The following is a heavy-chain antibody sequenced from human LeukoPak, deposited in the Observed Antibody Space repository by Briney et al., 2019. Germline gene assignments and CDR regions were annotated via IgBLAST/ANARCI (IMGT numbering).Heavy chain of an antibody. D-gene: IGHD5-18*01. CDR2: ISGSGGST. Sequence: TGGSLRLSCTASGFTFGDYAMSWVRQAPGKGLEWVSAISGSGGSTYYADSMKGRFTISRDNSKNTLYLQMNSLRAEDTAVYYCAKRIQSAMATGYWGQGTLVTVSS. CDR3: AKRIQSAMATGY. J-gene: IGHJ4*02. V-gene: IGHV3-23*01. CDR1: GFTFGDYA.